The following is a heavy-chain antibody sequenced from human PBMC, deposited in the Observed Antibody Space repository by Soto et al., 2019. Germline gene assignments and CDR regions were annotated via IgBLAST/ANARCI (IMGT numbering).Heavy chain of an antibody. J-gene: IGHJ4*02. V-gene: IGHV1-3*01. Sequence: GASVKVSCKASGYTFTSYGISWVRQAPGQRLEWMGWINAGNGNTKYSQKLQGRVTITRDTSASTAYMELSSLRSEDTAVYYCARDPGYSYGYNWGQGTLVTVSS. D-gene: IGHD5-18*01. CDR3: ARDPGYSYGYN. CDR1: GYTFTSYG. CDR2: INAGNGNT.